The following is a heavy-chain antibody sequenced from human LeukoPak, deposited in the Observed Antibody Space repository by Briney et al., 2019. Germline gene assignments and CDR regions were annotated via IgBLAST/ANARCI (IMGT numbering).Heavy chain of an antibody. D-gene: IGHD4-23*01. CDR1: GGSISSGGYS. CDR2: IYHSGST. J-gene: IGHJ4*02. V-gene: IGHV4-30-2*01. CDR3: ARGIYGGNSENYFDY. Sequence: PSETLSLTCAVSGGSISSGGYSWSWIRQPPGKGLEWIGYIYHSGSTYYNPSLKSRVTISVDRSKNQFSLKLSSVTAADTAVYYCARGIYGGNSENYFDYWGQGTLVTVSS.